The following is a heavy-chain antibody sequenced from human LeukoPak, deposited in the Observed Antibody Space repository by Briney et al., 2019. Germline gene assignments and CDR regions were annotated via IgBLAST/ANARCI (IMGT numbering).Heavy chain of an antibody. J-gene: IGHJ4*02. Sequence: GGSLRLSCAASGFTFSSYTMSWVRQAPGTGLEWVSPITTSDGNTYYADSVKGRFTVSRDNSKNTLFLQMNSLRAEDTAVYYCAKDGGLWVSAHWGDSWGRGTLVTVSS. V-gene: IGHV3-23*01. CDR2: ITTSDGNT. D-gene: IGHD7-27*01. CDR1: GFTFSSYT. CDR3: AKDGGLWVSAHWGDS.